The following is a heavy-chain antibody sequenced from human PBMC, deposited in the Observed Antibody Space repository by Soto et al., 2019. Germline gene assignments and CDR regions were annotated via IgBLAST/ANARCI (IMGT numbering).Heavy chain of an antibody. Sequence: GGSLRLSCVASGFTFSSYWMSWVRQAPGKGLEWVANIKSDGSEMYYVDSVKGRFTISRDNARKSLYLQMNSLRVEDTALYYCARDLGVVITAEYFQHWGQGTLVTVSS. CDR3: ARDLGVVITAEYFQH. J-gene: IGHJ1*01. CDR1: GFTFSSYW. V-gene: IGHV3-7*03. CDR2: IKSDGSEM. D-gene: IGHD3-22*01.